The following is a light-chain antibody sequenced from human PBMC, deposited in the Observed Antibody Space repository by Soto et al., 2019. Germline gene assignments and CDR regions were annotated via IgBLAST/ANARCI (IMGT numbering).Light chain of an antibody. V-gene: IGKV3-15*01. CDR1: QSVSTN. Sequence: DIVMTQSPATLSVSPGERATLSCRASQSVSTNLAWYQQKPGQAPRLLIYGASTRATGIPARFSGRGSGTELTLIISSLQSDDFAGYYCQQYTNRPPWTFGQGTRVDLK. CDR2: GAS. J-gene: IGKJ1*01. CDR3: QQYTNRPPWT.